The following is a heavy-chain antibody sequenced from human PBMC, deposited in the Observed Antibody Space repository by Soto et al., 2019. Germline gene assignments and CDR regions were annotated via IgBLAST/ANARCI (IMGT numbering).Heavy chain of an antibody. J-gene: IGHJ4*02. D-gene: IGHD2-15*01. CDR2: INPNSGGT. Sequence: ASVKVSCKASGYTFTGYYMHWVRQAPGQGLEWMGWINPNSGGTNYAQKFQGWVTMTRDTSISTAYMELSRLRSDDTAVYYCAREGVVAATQYFDYWGQGTLVTVSS. V-gene: IGHV1-2*04. CDR3: AREGVVAATQYFDY. CDR1: GYTFTGYY.